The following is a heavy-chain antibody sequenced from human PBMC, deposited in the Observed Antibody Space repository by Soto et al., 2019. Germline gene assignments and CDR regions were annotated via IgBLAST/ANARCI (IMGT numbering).Heavy chain of an antibody. CDR3: ARRYGGAFDI. Sequence: SETLSLTCTVSGGSISSYYWSWIRQPPGKGLEWIGYIYYSGSTNYNPSLKSRVTISIDTSKNQFSLKLSSVTAADTAVYYCARRYGGAFDIWGQGTMVTVSS. CDR1: GGSISSYY. CDR2: IYYSGST. V-gene: IGHV4-59*08. D-gene: IGHD4-17*01. J-gene: IGHJ3*02.